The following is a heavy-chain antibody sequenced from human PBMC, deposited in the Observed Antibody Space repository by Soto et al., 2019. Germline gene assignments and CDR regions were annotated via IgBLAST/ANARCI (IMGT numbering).Heavy chain of an antibody. J-gene: IGHJ4*02. Sequence: EVQLLESGGGLVQPGESLRLSCAASGFTFSSYAMSWVRQAPGKGLEWVSVISGSDDSTYYADSVKGRFTISRDNSNNTLYLQINSLRAEDTAVYDCAKRSSSSTFDYWGQGTLGTVSS. CDR2: ISGSDDST. D-gene: IGHD6-6*01. V-gene: IGHV3-23*01. CDR3: AKRSSSSTFDY. CDR1: GFTFSSYA.